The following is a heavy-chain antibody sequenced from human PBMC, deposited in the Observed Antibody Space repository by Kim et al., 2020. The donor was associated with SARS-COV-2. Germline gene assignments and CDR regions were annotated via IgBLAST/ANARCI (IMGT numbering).Heavy chain of an antibody. CDR1: GFTFSSYG. D-gene: IGHD5-12*01. Sequence: GGSLRLSCAASGFTFSSYGMHWVRQAPGKGLEWVAVICDDGSNTYYADSVKGRFTISRDNSKNTLYLHMNSLRAEDTAVDYCAREEGATTYYHCDYGMGVWLQGTTVTVSS. J-gene: IGHJ6*01. V-gene: IGHV3-33*01. CDR2: ICDDGSNT. CDR3: AREEGATTYYHCDYGMGV.